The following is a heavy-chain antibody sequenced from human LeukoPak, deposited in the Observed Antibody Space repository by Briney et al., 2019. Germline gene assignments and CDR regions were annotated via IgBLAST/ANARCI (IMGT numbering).Heavy chain of an antibody. J-gene: IGHJ4*02. CDR1: GGSISSDRFY. Sequence: SETLSLTCTVSGGSISSDRFYWTWVRQPAGKGLEWIGRIKSSNTNYNPSLKSRVSISLDTSTNQSSLKLSSLTAADTAVYYCARVPDWTYVPDYWGQGTLVTVSS. V-gene: IGHV4-61*02. CDR2: IKSSNT. CDR3: ARVPDWTYVPDY. D-gene: IGHD3-16*01.